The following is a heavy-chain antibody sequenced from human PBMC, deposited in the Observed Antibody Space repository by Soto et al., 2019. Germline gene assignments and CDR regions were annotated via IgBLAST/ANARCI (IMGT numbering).Heavy chain of an antibody. V-gene: IGHV3-30*18. D-gene: IGHD2-15*01. CDR1: GFTFKSYG. CDR2: ISYDGSIE. CDR3: AKAVGYCSGGRCYPHNWFDP. Sequence: QVQLVESGGGVVQPGRSLRLSCAASGFTFKSYGMHWVRQAPGKGLEWVAVISYDGSIEYYGDSVKGRFTISRDNSNNTVYLPMNRLRAEETAVYYCAKAVGYCSGGRCYPHNWFDPWGQGTLVTVSS. J-gene: IGHJ5*02.